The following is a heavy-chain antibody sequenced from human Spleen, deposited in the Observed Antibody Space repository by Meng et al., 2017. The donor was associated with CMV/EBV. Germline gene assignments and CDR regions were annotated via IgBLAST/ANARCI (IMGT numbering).Heavy chain of an antibody. CDR1: AGSISSYY. CDR2: IYYSGST. J-gene: IGHJ4*02. CDR3: ARDHTRIGASGVYYFDH. Sequence: SETLSLTCTVSAGSISSYYRSWIRQPPGKGLEWIGYIYYSGSTNNNPSLKSRFTIPVDTPKDQFTLKLSSVNAADTAVYYCARDHTRIGASGVYYFDHWGQGTLVTVSS. V-gene: IGHV4-59*12. D-gene: IGHD6-6*01.